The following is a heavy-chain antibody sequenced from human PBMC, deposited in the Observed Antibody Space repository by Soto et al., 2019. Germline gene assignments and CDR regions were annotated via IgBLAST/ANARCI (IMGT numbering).Heavy chain of an antibody. D-gene: IGHD3-9*01. Sequence: PGGSLRLSCAASGFTFSSYGMHWVRQAPGKGLEWVAVISYDGSNKYYADSVKGRFTISRDNSKNTLYLQMNSLRAEDTAVYYCAKDYDILTGSGGMDVWCQGTTVTVSS. V-gene: IGHV3-30*18. CDR1: GFTFSSYG. CDR3: AKDYDILTGSGGMDV. J-gene: IGHJ6*02. CDR2: ISYDGSNK.